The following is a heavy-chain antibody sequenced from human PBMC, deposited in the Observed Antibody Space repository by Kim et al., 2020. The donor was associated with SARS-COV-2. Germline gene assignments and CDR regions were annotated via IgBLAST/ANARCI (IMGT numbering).Heavy chain of an antibody. V-gene: IGHV1-69*13. CDR3: ASGGGVRYCSSTSCHPYYYYGMDV. Sequence: SVKVSCKASGGTFSSYAISWVRQAPGQGLEWMGGIIPIFGTANYAQKFQGRVTITADESTSTAYMELSSLRSEDTAVYYCASGGGVRYCSSTSCHPYYYYGMDVWGQGTTVTVSS. J-gene: IGHJ6*02. D-gene: IGHD2-2*01. CDR1: GGTFSSYA. CDR2: IIPIFGTA.